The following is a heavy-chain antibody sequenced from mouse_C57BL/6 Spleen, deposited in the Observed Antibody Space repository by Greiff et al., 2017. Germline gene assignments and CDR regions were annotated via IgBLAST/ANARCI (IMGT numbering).Heavy chain of an antibody. CDR3: AREGGYDYDGAMDY. V-gene: IGHV1-54*01. J-gene: IGHJ4*01. CDR2: INPGGGGP. CDR1: GYAFTNYL. Sequence: VKLMESGAELVRPGTSVKVSCKASGYAFTNYLIEWVKQRPGQGLEWIGVINPGGGGPNYNEKFKGKATLTADKSSSTAYMQLSSLTSEDSAVYCCAREGGYDYDGAMDYWGQGTSVTVSS. D-gene: IGHD2-4*01.